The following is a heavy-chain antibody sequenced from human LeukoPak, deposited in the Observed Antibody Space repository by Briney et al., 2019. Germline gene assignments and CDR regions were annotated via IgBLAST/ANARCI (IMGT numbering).Heavy chain of an antibody. CDR2: INPNSGGT. V-gene: IGHV1-2*02. CDR3: ARAFDRTTVTYYYYYYMDV. J-gene: IGHJ6*03. D-gene: IGHD4-17*01. CDR1: GYTFTSYG. Sequence: ASVKVSCKASGYTFTSYGISWVRQAPGQGLEWMGWINPNSGGTNYAQKFQGRVTMTRDTSISTAYMELSSLRSDDTAVYYCARAFDRTTVTYYYYYYMDVWGKGTTVTISS.